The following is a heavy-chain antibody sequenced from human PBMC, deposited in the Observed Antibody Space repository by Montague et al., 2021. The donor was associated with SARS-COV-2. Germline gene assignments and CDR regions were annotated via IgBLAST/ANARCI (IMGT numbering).Heavy chain of an antibody. V-gene: IGHV4-59*01. Sequence: SETLSLTCTVSDGSFSLYKWRWLRQSPGKGLEWIGYTYASGSTDYNPSLISRVTILVDTSNNQFTLNLDSVTSADTAVYYCAREWSAFDFWGQGTMVSVS. CDR1: DGSFSLYK. CDR2: TYASGST. CDR3: AREWSAFDF. D-gene: IGHD1-26*01. J-gene: IGHJ3*01.